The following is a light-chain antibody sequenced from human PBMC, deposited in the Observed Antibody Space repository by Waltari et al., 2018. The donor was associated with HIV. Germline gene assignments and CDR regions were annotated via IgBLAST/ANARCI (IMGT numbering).Light chain of an antibody. CDR3: QQYENWPPIT. V-gene: IGKV1-39*01. J-gene: IGKJ5*01. CDR2: AAS. Sequence: DIQLTQSPSSLSASVGDRVTIACRASQTISTYLNWYQQKPGKAPKLLISAASSLQSGVPSRFSGSGSGTEFTLTISSLQSEDFAVYYCQQYENWPPITFGQGTRLEIK. CDR1: QTISTY.